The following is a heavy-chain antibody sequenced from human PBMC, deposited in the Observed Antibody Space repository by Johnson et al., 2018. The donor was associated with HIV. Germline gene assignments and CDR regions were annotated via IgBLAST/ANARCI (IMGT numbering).Heavy chain of an antibody. J-gene: IGHJ3*02. V-gene: IGHV3-66*02. CDR2: IYSGGST. CDR3: ARERDSGSYGDAFDI. D-gene: IGHD1-26*01. Sequence: VQLVESGGGLVQPGGSLRLSCAASGFTVSSNYMSWVRQAPGKGLEWVSVIYSGGSTYYADSVKGRFTISRDNSKNTLYLQMNSLRAEDTAAYYCARERDSGSYGDAFDIWGQGTMVTVSS. CDR1: GFTVSSNY.